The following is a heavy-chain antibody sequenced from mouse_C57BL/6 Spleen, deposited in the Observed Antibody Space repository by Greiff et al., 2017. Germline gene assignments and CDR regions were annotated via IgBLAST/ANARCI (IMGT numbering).Heavy chain of an antibody. CDR1: GFTFSDYY. CDR3: ARGYYAMDY. J-gene: IGHJ4*01. Sequence: EVKVVESEGGLVQPGSSMKLSCTASGFTFSDYYMAWVRQVPEKGLEWVANINYDGSSTYYLDSLKSRFIISRDNAKNILYLQMSSLKSEDTATYYCARGYYAMDYWGQGSAGTVSS. CDR2: INYDGSST. V-gene: IGHV5-16*01.